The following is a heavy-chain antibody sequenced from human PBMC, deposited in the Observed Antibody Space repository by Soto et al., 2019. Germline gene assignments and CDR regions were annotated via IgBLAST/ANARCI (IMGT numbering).Heavy chain of an antibody. J-gene: IGHJ4*02. D-gene: IGHD3-22*01. Sequence: EVQLVDSGGDLVQPGESLRLSCAASGFPFSSYWMSWVRQAPGKGLEWVANIKPDGSEKYYVDSVKGRFTISRDNAKTSLYLQMNSLRDEDSALYFCVRGGYFFNDWGQGTLVTVSS. CDR3: VRGGYFFND. CDR1: GFPFSSYW. CDR2: IKPDGSEK. V-gene: IGHV3-7*01.